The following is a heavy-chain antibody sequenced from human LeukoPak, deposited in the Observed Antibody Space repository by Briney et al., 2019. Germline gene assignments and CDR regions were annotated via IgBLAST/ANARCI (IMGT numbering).Heavy chain of an antibody. D-gene: IGHD6-13*01. V-gene: IGHV1-18*04. Sequence: GPSVKVSCKASGYTLTIYGISWVPQAPGQGRECMGWFCVYNGNTNNAQKLQGRVTMTTATSTSTAYMELRSLRSDDTAVYDCARAGSWLGPIDYWGQGTLVTVSS. J-gene: IGHJ4*02. CDR3: ARAGSWLGPIDY. CDR1: GYTLTIYG. CDR2: FCVYNGNT.